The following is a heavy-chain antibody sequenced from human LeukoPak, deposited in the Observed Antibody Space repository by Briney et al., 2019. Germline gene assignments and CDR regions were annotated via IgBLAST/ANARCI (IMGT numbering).Heavy chain of an antibody. Sequence: PGGSLRLSCAASGITFNIFGLSWVRQAPGMGLEWVSTISGSGFSTYYADSVKGRFTISRDNSKNTLYLQMNSLGAEDTAVYYCANTGLPSPNYFDYWGQGTLVTVSS. V-gene: IGHV3-23*01. CDR1: GITFNIFG. D-gene: IGHD5/OR15-5a*01. J-gene: IGHJ4*02. CDR3: ANTGLPSPNYFDY. CDR2: ISGSGFST.